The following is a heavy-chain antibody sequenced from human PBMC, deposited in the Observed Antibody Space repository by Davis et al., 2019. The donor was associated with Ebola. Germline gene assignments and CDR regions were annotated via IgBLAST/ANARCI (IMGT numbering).Heavy chain of an antibody. V-gene: IGHV1-2*02. J-gene: IGHJ6*03. CDR3: ARDLEGRDGSSWSYYYYYMDV. CDR1: GYTFTGYY. Sequence: ASVKVSCKASGYTFTGYYMHWVRQAPGQGLEWMGWINPNSGDTNYPQNFQGRVTMARDTSISTAYVELSRLTSDDTAVYYCARDLEGRDGSSWSYYYYYMDVWGKGTTVTVSS. CDR2: INPNSGDT. D-gene: IGHD6-13*01.